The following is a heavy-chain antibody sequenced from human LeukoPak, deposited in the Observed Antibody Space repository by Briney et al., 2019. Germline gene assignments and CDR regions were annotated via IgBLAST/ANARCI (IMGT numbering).Heavy chain of an antibody. J-gene: IGHJ3*02. V-gene: IGHV4-34*01. CDR2: INHSGST. CDR1: GGSISSYY. Sequence: SETVSLSCTVSGGSISSYYWSWIRQPPGKGLEWIGEINHSGSTNYNPSLKSRVTISVDTSKNQFSLKLSSVTAADTAVYYCASEGGVVVPAAHHDAFDIWGQGTMVTVSS. D-gene: IGHD2-2*01. CDR3: ASEGGVVVPAAHHDAFDI.